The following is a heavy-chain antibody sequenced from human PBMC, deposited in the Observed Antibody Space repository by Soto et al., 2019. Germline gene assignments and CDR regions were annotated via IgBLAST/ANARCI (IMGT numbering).Heavy chain of an antibody. CDR1: SGPLTGYY. CDR3: ARGVATRRRPRGMEV. Sequence: QVQLQQWGPGLVKPSETLSLTCAVDSGPLTGYYWTWIRQSPGKGLEWIGEMNHSGNTDYNPSLKSRVSISMDTSKNQLSLSLSSVTAADTAEYFCARGVATRRRPRGMEVWGQGTTVVVSS. J-gene: IGHJ6*02. D-gene: IGHD6-6*01. CDR2: MNHSGNT. V-gene: IGHV4-34*01.